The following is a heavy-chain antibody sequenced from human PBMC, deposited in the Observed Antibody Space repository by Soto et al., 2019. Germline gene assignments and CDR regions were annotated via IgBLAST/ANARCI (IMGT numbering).Heavy chain of an antibody. Sequence: AQLVESGGGLVQPGESLRLSCAASGFTFSSYWMTWVRQAPGKGLEWVANIKQDGSEKYYVDSVRGRFTMSRDNAKNSLYLQMNSLRAEDTAVYYCARVVGATQMDFDYWGQGTLVTVSS. V-gene: IGHV3-7*01. CDR3: ARVVGATQMDFDY. CDR1: GFTFSSYW. CDR2: IKQDGSEK. D-gene: IGHD1-26*01. J-gene: IGHJ4*02.